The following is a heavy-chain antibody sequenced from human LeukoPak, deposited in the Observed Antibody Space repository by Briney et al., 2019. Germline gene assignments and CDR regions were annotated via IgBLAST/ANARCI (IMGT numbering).Heavy chain of an antibody. CDR1: GGSISSGNYY. CDR3: ARGYSTWSHDY. J-gene: IGHJ4*02. D-gene: IGHD6-13*01. CDR2: IYTSGST. Sequence: PSETLSLTSTVSGGSISSGNYYRRWIRQPAGRGLEWIARIYTSGSTDCNPSLKSQVTISLNTSKKQFSLELSSVTAADTAIYYCARGYSTWSHDYWGQGTLVTVSS. V-gene: IGHV4-61*02.